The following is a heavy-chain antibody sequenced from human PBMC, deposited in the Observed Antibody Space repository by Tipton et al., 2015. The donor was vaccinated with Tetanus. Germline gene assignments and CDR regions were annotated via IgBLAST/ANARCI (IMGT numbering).Heavy chain of an antibody. CDR1: GFTFNNYA. CDR2: ISGSGAAT. CDR3: AKGCPPDDY. V-gene: IGHV3-23*01. Sequence: GALRLSCAASGFTFNNYAMTWVRQAPGKGLEWVSSISGSGAATYSAGSVKGRFTISRDNSGNSLYLQMNSLRDDDTATYYCAKGCPPDDYWGQGTLVAVSS. J-gene: IGHJ4*01. D-gene: IGHD1-14*01.